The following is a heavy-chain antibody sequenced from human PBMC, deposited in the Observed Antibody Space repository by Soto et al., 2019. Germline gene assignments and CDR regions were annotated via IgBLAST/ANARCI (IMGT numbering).Heavy chain of an antibody. Sequence: ASVKVSCKASGYTFTGYYMHWVRQAPGHGLEWMGWINPKTGGTNYAQKFQGRVTMTRDTSISTAYMDLSRLRSDDTAVYYCARESLDRDDAFDIWGQGKMVTVSS. CDR1: GYTFTGYY. J-gene: IGHJ3*02. V-gene: IGHV1-2*02. CDR2: INPKTGGT. D-gene: IGHD1-1*01. CDR3: ARESLDRDDAFDI.